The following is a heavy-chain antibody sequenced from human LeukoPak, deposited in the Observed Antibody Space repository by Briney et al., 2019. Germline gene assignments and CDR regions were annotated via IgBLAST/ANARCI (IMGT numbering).Heavy chain of an antibody. CDR2: ISGSGGST. CDR3: ARGGHTAMGAPSLDFDY. V-gene: IGHV3-23*01. Sequence: GGSLRLSCAASGFTFSSYAMSWVRQAPGKGLEWVSAISGSGGSTYYADSVKGRFTISRDNSKNTLYLQMNSLRAEDTAVYYCARGGHTAMGAPSLDFDYWGQGTLVTVSS. J-gene: IGHJ4*02. D-gene: IGHD5-18*01. CDR1: GFTFSSYA.